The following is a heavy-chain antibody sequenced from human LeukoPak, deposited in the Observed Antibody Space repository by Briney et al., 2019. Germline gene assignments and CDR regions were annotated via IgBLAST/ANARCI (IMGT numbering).Heavy chain of an antibody. J-gene: IGHJ4*02. D-gene: IGHD4/OR15-4a*01. CDR3: ARDRPSRQIRKGRPDLDYRPVDY. CDR1: GFTFSSYS. CDR2: ISSSSSYI. V-gene: IGHV3-21*01. Sequence: PGGSLRLSCAASGFTFSSYSMNWVRQAPGKGLEWVSSISSSSSYIYYADSVKGRFTISRDNAKNSLYLQMNSLRDEDTAVYYCARDRPSRQIRKGRPDLDYRPVDYWGQGTLVTVSS.